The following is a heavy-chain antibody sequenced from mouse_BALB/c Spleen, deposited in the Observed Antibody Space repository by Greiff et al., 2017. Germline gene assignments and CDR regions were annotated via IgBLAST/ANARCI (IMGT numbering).Heavy chain of an antibody. J-gene: IGHJ4*01. D-gene: IGHD2-14*01. Sequence: EVQLQQSGPGLVKPSQSLSLTCTVTGYSITSDYAWNWIRQFPGNKLEWMGYISYSGSTSYNPSLKSRISITRDTSKNQFFLQLNSVTTEDTATYYCARDRYDDAMDYWGQGTSVTVSS. CDR1: GYSITSDYA. CDR3: ARDRYDDAMDY. V-gene: IGHV3-2*02. CDR2: ISYSGST.